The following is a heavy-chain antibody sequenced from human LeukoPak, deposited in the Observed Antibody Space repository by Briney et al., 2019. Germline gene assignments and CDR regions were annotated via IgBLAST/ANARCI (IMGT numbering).Heavy chain of an antibody. CDR2: ISYSGST. CDR3: ARRHYYNGRAYYFLDY. Sequence: SETLSLTYTVSGGSVSSGNYYWTWIRQPPGKGLQWIGYISYSGSTNYNPSLKSRVTISLHTSKNQFSLRLSSLTAADTAVYYCARRHYYNGRAYYFLDYWGQGTLVTVSS. V-gene: IGHV4-61*01. D-gene: IGHD3-22*01. J-gene: IGHJ4*02. CDR1: GGSVSSGNYY.